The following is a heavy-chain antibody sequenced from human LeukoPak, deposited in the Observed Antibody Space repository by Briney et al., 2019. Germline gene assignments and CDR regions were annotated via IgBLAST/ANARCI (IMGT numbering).Heavy chain of an antibody. J-gene: IGHJ4*02. Sequence: GGSLRLSCAASGFTFSNFAMSWVRQAPGKGLEWVSDISAGGGSTYYADFVKGRFTISRDNSKNTTYLQMNSLRAEDTAVYYCAKGPYSTSWYGYFDYWGQGTLVTVSS. CDR3: AKGPYSTSWYGYFDY. V-gene: IGHV3-23*01. D-gene: IGHD6-13*01. CDR1: GFTFSNFA. CDR2: ISAGGGST.